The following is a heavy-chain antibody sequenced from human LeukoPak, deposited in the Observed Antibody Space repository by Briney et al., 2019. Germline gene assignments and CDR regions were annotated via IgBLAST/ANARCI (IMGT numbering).Heavy chain of an antibody. CDR3: ARDRTYFDY. D-gene: IGHD3-16*01. Sequence: GGSLRLSCAASGFIVSSNYMSWVRQAPGKGLEWVSIIYSGGNTYYADSVKGRFTISRDNSKNTLYLQMNSLRAEDTAVYYCARDRTYFDYWGQGTLVTVSP. CDR1: GFIVSSNY. J-gene: IGHJ4*02. CDR2: IYSGGNT. V-gene: IGHV3-66*02.